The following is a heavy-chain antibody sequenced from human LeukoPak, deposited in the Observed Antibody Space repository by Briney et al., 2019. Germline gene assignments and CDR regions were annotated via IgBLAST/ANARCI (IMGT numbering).Heavy chain of an antibody. CDR2: NWHDGNNK. V-gene: IGHV3-33*01. CDR3: ARDWMGSTRLAGDY. Sequence: GGSLSLSSAASGSTFNGYAVHWVRRAPRKGLEWVAVNWHDGNNKYYADSVKGRLTTSRDNSKSTVYLQMNSLRGEDTAVYYCARDWMGSTRLAGDYWGEGTLVTVSS. CDR1: GSTFNGYA. J-gene: IGHJ4*02. D-gene: IGHD2/OR15-2a*01.